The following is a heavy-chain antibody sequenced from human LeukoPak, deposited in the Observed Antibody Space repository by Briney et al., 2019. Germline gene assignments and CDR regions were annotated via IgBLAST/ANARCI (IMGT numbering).Heavy chain of an antibody. J-gene: IGHJ2*01. CDR3: TRRAARWQFDL. CDR2: INWKTGNG. CDR1: GFNFVDYA. V-gene: IGHV3-9*01. Sequence: QAGGSLRLSCAVSGFNFVDYAMHWVRQAPGRGLEWVSGINWKTGNGIYADSVKGRFTISRDNAKNSLYLQMSSLRAEDTALYYCTRRAARWQFDLWGRGTLLTVSS. D-gene: IGHD5-24*01.